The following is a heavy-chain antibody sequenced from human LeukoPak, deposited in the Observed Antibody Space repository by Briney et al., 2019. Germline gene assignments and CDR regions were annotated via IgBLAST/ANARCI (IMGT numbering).Heavy chain of an antibody. D-gene: IGHD2-15*01. Sequence: ASVKVSCKASVYTFTGYYMHWVRQAPGQGLEWMGWINPNSGGTNYAQKFQGRVTMTRDTSISTAYMELSRLRSDDTAVYYCARAGRISSNWFDPWGQGTLVTVSS. CDR2: INPNSGGT. V-gene: IGHV1-2*02. J-gene: IGHJ5*02. CDR1: VYTFTGYY. CDR3: ARAGRISSNWFDP.